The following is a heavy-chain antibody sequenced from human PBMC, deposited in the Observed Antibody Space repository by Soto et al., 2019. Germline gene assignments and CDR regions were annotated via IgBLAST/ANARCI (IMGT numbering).Heavy chain of an antibody. CDR3: ARVYSSGLSRYYYYGMDV. CDR2: IIPIFGTA. CDR1: GGTFSSYA. J-gene: IGHJ6*02. D-gene: IGHD3-22*01. V-gene: IGHV1-69*13. Sequence: SVKVSCKASGGTFSSYAISWVRQAPGQGLEWMGGIIPIFGTANYAQKFQGRVTITADESTSTAYMELSSLRSEDTAVYYCARVYSSGLSRYYYYGMDVWGQGTTVTVSS.